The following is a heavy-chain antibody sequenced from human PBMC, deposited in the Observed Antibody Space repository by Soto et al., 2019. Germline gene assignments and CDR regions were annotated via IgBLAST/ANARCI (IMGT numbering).Heavy chain of an antibody. V-gene: IGHV3-11*01. D-gene: IGHD6-19*01. J-gene: IGHJ3*02. CDR2: ISSSGSTI. CDR3: ATGVDVAGADAFDI. CDR1: GFTFSDYY. Sequence: PGGSLRLSCAASGFTFSDYYMSWIRQAPGKGLEWVSYISSSGSTIYYADSVKGRFTISRDNAKNSLYLQMNSLRAEDTAVYYCATGVDVAGADAFDIWGQGTMVTVSS.